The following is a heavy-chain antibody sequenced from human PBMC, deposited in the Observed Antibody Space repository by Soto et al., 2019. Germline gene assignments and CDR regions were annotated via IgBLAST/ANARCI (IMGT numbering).Heavy chain of an antibody. Sequence: PGGSLRLSCAASGFTFSDYYMSWIRQAPGKGLEWVSYISSSGSTIYYADSVKGRFTISRDNAKNSLYLQMNSLRAEDTAVYYCARRASYDFWSGYYLPYYYYYMDVWGKGTTVTVSS. D-gene: IGHD3-3*01. CDR1: GFTFSDYY. J-gene: IGHJ6*03. CDR3: ARRASYDFWSGYYLPYYYYYMDV. V-gene: IGHV3-11*01. CDR2: ISSSGSTI.